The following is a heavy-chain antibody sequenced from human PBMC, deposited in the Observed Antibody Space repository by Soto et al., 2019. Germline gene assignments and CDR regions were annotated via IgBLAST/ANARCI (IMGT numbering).Heavy chain of an antibody. Sequence: PGGSLRLSCTAPGFTFSNYAMSWVRQAPGKGLEWVSTVSGSTSSTIYYAESVKGRFTISRDNSKNTVYLQMSSLRAEDTAIYYCEKDLCWGRHRDGFDIWGQGTMVIVSS. CDR1: GFTFSNYA. V-gene: IGHV3-23*01. J-gene: IGHJ3*02. D-gene: IGHD3-10*02. CDR2: VSGSTSSTI. CDR3: EKDLCWGRHRDGFDI.